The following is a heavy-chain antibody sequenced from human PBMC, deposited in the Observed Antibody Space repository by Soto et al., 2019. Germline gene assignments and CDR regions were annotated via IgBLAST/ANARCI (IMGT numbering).Heavy chain of an antibody. J-gene: IGHJ6*02. D-gene: IGHD3-22*01. V-gene: IGHV3-23*01. CDR3: AKDPHPLYDSSGYYSPVYYYYYGMDV. CDR2: ISGSGGST. CDR1: GFTFSSYA. Sequence: GGSLRLSCAASGFTFSSYAMSWVRQAPGKGLEWVSAISGSGGSTYYADSVKGRFTISRDNSKNTLYLQMNSLRAEDTAVYYCAKDPHPLYDSSGYYSPVYYYYYGMDVWGQGTTVTVS.